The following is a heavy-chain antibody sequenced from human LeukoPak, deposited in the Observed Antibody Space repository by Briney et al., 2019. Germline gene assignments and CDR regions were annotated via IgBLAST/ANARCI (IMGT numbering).Heavy chain of an antibody. CDR3: ARIYCSGGSCYYGFDS. V-gene: IGHV1-46*01. CDR2: INPSDRST. D-gene: IGHD2-15*01. J-gene: IGHJ4*02. CDR1: GYPFTSYY. Sequence: ASVKVSCKASGYPFTSYYIHWVRQAPGQGLEWMGIINPSDRSTGYAQKFQGRVTMTRDTSTSTVYMELSSLRSEDTAVYYCARIYCSGGSCYYGFDSWGQGTLVTVSS.